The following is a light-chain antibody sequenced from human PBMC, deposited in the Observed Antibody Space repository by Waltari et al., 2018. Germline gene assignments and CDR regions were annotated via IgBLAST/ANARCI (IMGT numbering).Light chain of an antibody. Sequence: QSVLTQPPSAYGTPGQRVTISCSGSSSNIGSNTVNWYQQRPGTAPKLLIYSNNQRPSGVPARFSGSKSVTSASLAISGLQSEDEADYYCAACDDSLNGVVFGGGTKLTVL. V-gene: IGLV1-44*01. CDR3: AACDDSLNGVV. CDR2: SNN. CDR1: SSNIGSNT. J-gene: IGLJ2*01.